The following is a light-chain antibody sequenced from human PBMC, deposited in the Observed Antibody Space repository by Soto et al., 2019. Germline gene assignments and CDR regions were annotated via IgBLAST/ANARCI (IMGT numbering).Light chain of an antibody. V-gene: IGKV3-11*01. CDR2: DAS. CDR3: HQRFNWPIT. Sequence: EIGMTQSPATLSLSPGERGTLSFKCSQSMNSYLAWYQQRPGQAPRILIYDASNRATGITARFSGSGSGTDFTLTISSLEPEDFAVDYCHQRFNWPITFGQGTRLEIK. CDR1: QSMNSY. J-gene: IGKJ5*01.